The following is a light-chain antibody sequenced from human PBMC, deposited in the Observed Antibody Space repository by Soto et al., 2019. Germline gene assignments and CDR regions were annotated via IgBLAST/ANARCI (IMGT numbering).Light chain of an antibody. J-gene: IGKJ4*01. CDR2: DSS. V-gene: IGKV3-11*01. CDR1: QSVATF. CDR3: QQRTNWPLT. Sequence: EIVLTQSPVNLSLSPGERATLSCRASQSVATFLAWYQQKPGQAPRLLIFDSSNRAPGIPDRFNGSGSGNAFTLTISGLEPEDFAVYYCQQRTNWPLTFGGGTKVEV.